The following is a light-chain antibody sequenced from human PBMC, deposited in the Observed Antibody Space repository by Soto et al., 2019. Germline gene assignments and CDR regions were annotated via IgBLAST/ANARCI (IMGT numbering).Light chain of an antibody. J-gene: IGLJ2*01. V-gene: IGLV2-14*03. CDR2: DVS. Sequence: QSALTQPASVSGSPGQSITISCTGTSIDVGGYNFVSWYQQHPGKAPKLIIFDVSNRPPGLSNRFSGSKSGNTASLTISGLQAEDEADYYCNSYTNGGTVVFGGGTQLTVL. CDR3: NSYTNGGTVV. CDR1: SIDVGGYNF.